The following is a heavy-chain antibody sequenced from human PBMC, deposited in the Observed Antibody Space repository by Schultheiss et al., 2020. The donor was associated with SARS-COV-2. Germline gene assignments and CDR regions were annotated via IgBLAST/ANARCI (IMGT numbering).Heavy chain of an antibody. J-gene: IGHJ4*02. CDR2: ISGSGGST. V-gene: IGHV3-23*01. CDR1: GFTFSSYA. D-gene: IGHD2-21*02. Sequence: GESLKISCAASGFTFSSYAMSWVRQAPGKGLEWVSAISGSGGSTYYADSVKGRFTISRDNSKNTLYLQMNSQRAEDTAVYYCAKVSATAFDYWGQGTLVTVAS. CDR3: AKVSATAFDY.